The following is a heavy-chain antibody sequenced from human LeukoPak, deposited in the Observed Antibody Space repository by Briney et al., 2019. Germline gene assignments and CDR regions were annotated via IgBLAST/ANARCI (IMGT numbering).Heavy chain of an antibody. D-gene: IGHD2-8*01. J-gene: IGHJ6*02. CDR1: GFSFSSSA. V-gene: IGHV3-64*04. Sequence: PGGSLRLSCSASGFSFSSSAMHWVRQAPGKGLEYVSAISRDGAGTYYADSVKGRFTISRDNSKNTLYLQMNSLRAEDTAVYYCARGPERTGVGTRYYYDMDVWGQGTTVTVSS. CDR3: ARGPERTGVGTRYYYDMDV. CDR2: ISRDGAGT.